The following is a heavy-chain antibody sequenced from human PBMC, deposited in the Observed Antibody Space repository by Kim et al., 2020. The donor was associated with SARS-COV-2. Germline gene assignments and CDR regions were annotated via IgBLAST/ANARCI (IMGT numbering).Heavy chain of an antibody. V-gene: IGHV3-73*01. CDR1: GFTFSGSA. J-gene: IGHJ3*02. D-gene: IGHD6-25*01. Sequence: GGSLRLSCAASGFTFSGSAMHWVRQASGKGLEWVGRIRSKANSCATTYGASVKGMFTISRDDSKNTAYLHMNSLKSEDTAVYYCTRVPFYRSGWCDAFDIWGQGTMVTVSS. CDR3: TRVPFYRSGWCDAFDI. CDR2: IRSKANSCAT.